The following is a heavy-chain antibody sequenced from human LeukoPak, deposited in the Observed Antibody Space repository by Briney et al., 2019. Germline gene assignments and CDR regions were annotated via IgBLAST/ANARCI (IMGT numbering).Heavy chain of an antibody. CDR3: ARGQLYDSSGYYYPPWFDY. CDR1: GGSISSYY. V-gene: IGHV4-4*07. J-gene: IGHJ4*02. CDR2: VYTSGST. D-gene: IGHD3-22*01. Sequence: PSETLSLTCTVSGGSISSYYWSWIRQPAGKGLEWLGRVYTSGSTNYNPSLKSRVTISVDTSKNQFSLKLSSVTAADTAVYYCARGQLYDSSGYYYPPWFDYWGQGTLVTVSS.